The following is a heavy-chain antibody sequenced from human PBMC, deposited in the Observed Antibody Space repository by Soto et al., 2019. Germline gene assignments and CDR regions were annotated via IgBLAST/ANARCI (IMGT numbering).Heavy chain of an antibody. CDR2: IYYSGST. V-gene: IGHV4-39*01. Sequence: QLQLQESGPGLVKPSETLSLTCTVSGGSISSSSYYWGWIRQPPGKGLEWIGSIYYSGSTYYNPSIKSRVTISVDTSKNQFSRKLSSVTAADTAVYYCARRGSGSYSDYWGQGTLVTVSS. J-gene: IGHJ4*02. CDR3: ARRGSGSYSDY. CDR1: GGSISSSSYY. D-gene: IGHD3-10*01.